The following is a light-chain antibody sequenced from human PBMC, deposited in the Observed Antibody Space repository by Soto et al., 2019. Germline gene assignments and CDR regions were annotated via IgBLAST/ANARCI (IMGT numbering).Light chain of an antibody. CDR2: EVT. Sequence: QSVLTQPASVSGSPGQSITISCTGTSSDVGAYNCVSWYQQHPGTVPRLMIYEVTNRPSGVSNRFSGSKSGNTASLTISGLQSEDEADYYCSSCTTSNTLVFGGGTQLTVL. J-gene: IGLJ2*01. V-gene: IGLV2-14*01. CDR1: SSDVGAYNC. CDR3: SSCTTSNTLV.